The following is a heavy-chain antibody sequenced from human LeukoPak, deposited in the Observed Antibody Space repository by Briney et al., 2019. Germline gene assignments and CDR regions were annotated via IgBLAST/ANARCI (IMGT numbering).Heavy chain of an antibody. CDR1: GFTFSSYW. V-gene: IGHV3-7*01. Sequence: GGSLRLSCAASGFTFSSYWISWVRQAPGKGLEWVANIKQDGSEKYYVDSVKGRFTISGDNAKNSLYLQMNSLRAEDTAVYYCARVGYDFWSGLTSFDYWGQGTLVTVSS. CDR2: IKQDGSEK. J-gene: IGHJ4*02. D-gene: IGHD3-3*01. CDR3: ARVGYDFWSGLTSFDY.